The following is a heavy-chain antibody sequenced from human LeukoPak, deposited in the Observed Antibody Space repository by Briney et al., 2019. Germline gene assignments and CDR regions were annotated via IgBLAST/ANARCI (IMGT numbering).Heavy chain of an antibody. CDR2: INPNSGGT. D-gene: IGHD3-22*01. J-gene: IGHJ4*02. CDR3: ATRRLYYYDSSGYREDDY. CDR1: GYTFTGYY. V-gene: IGHV1-2*02. Sequence: ASVKVSCKASGYTFTGYYMHWVRQAPGQGLEWMGWINPNSGGTNYAQKFQGRVTMTEDTSTDTAYMELSSLRSEDTAVYYCATRRLYYYDSSGYREDDYWGQGTLVTVSS.